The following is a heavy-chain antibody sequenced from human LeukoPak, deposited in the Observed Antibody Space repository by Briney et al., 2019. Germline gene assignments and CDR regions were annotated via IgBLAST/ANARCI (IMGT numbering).Heavy chain of an antibody. V-gene: IGHV1-2*02. D-gene: IGHD3-22*01. Sequence: ASVKVSCKASGYTFTGYYMHWVRQAPGQGLEWMGWINPNSGGTNYAQKFQGRVTMTRDTSISTAYMELSRLRSDDTAVYYCARFEGVETYYYDSSGYEDYWGQGTLVTVSS. CDR2: INPNSGGT. CDR3: ARFEGVETYYYDSSGYEDY. J-gene: IGHJ4*02. CDR1: GYTFTGYY.